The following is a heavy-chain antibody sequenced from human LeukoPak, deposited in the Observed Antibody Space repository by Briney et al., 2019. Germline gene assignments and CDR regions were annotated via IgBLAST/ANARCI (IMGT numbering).Heavy chain of an antibody. V-gene: IGHV3-7*01. CDR1: GFTFSSYW. CDR2: IKQDGSGK. CDR3: ARDYSPGDYYDSSGYRTYFDY. J-gene: IGHJ4*02. D-gene: IGHD3-22*01. Sequence: GGSLRLSCAASGFTFSSYWMSWVRQAPGKGLEWVANIKQDGSGKYYVDSVKGRFTISRDNAKNSLYLQMNSLRAEDTAVYYCARDYSPGDYYDSSGYRTYFDYWGQGTLVTVSS.